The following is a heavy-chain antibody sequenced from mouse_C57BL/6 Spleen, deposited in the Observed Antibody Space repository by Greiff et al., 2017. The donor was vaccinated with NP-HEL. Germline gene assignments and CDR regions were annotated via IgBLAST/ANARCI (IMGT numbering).Heavy chain of an antibody. Sequence: VQLQQSGPELVKPGASVKISCKASGYTFTDYYMNWVKQSHGKSLEWIGDINPNNGGTRYNQKFKGKATLTVDKSSSKAYMELRSLTSEDSAVYYCARWGYDYDGFAYWGQGTLVTVSA. J-gene: IGHJ3*01. CDR1: GYTFTDYY. D-gene: IGHD2-4*01. CDR2: INPNNGGT. V-gene: IGHV1-26*01. CDR3: ARWGYDYDGFAY.